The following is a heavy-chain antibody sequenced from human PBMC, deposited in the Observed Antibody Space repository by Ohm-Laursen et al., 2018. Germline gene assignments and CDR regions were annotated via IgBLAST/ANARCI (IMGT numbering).Heavy chain of an antibody. J-gene: IGHJ6*02. CDR3: ASSGVTTDYYYYGMDV. CDR2: MYYSGNT. Sequence: GTLSLTCTVSGDSISSYYWSWIRQPPGKGLEWIGYMYYSGNTNYNPSLKSRVTISVDTSKNQFSLKLSSVTATDTAVYYCASSGVTTDYYYYGMDVWGQGTTVTVSS. CDR1: GDSISSYY. V-gene: IGHV4-59*01. D-gene: IGHD4-11*01.